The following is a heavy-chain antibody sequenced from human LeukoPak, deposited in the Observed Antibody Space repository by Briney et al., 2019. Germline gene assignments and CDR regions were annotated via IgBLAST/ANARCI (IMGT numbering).Heavy chain of an antibody. CDR3: TTDPQGGYYFDY. V-gene: IGHV3-15*01. D-gene: IGHD1-26*01. CDR1: GFTFSNAW. CDR2: IKSKTDGGTT. Sequence: PGGSLRLSCAASGFTFSNAWVSWVRQAPGKGLEWVGRIKSKTDGGTTDYAAPVKGRFTMSRDDSKNTLYLQINSLKTEDTAVYYCTTDPQGGYYFDYWGQGTLVTVSS. J-gene: IGHJ4*02.